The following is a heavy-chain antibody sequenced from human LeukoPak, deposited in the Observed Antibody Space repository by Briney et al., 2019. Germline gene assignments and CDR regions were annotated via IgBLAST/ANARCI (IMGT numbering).Heavy chain of an antibody. D-gene: IGHD3-22*01. CDR3: AKAPMYYYDSSGYKMWFDP. J-gene: IGHJ5*02. Sequence: GGSLRLSCAASGFTFSSFGMHWVRQAPGKGLEWVAFIRYVGGETYYADSVKGRFTISRDNSKNTLYLQMNSLRAEDTAVYYCAKAPMYYYDSSGYKMWFDPWGQGTLVTVSS. CDR2: IRYVGGET. CDR1: GFTFSSFG. V-gene: IGHV3-30*02.